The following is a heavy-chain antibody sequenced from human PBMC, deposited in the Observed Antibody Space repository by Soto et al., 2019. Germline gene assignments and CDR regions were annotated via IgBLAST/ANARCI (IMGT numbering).Heavy chain of an antibody. CDR3: TRSGSSPYYYGMDV. Sequence: EVQLVESGGGLVQPGGSLRLSCAASGFTFSSYWMHLVRQAPGKGLVWVSRINSDGSSTNYADSVKGRFTISRDNARTTLFPQMDTRRAEDTGVYYCTRSGSSPYYYGMDVWGQGTTVTVSS. V-gene: IGHV3-74*01. D-gene: IGHD6-6*01. J-gene: IGHJ6*02. CDR2: INSDGSST. CDR1: GFTFSSYW.